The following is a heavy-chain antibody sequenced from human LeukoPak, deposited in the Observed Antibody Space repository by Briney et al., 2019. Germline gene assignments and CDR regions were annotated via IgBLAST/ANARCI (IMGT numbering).Heavy chain of an antibody. D-gene: IGHD5-24*01. CDR3: ARVGGYNSPFGY. J-gene: IGHJ4*02. Sequence: PSETLSLTCSVSGSSISSDYYWGWVRQPPGRGLEWIGSIKHRGRSYYNPSLKSRVTISVDTSKNQFSLQLSSVTAADTAVYYCARVGGYNSPFGYWGQGTLVTVSS. V-gene: IGHV4-38-2*02. CDR1: GSSISSDYY. CDR2: IKHRGRS.